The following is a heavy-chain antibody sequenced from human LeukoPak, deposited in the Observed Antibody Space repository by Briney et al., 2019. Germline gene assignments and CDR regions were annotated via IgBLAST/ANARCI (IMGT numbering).Heavy chain of an antibody. CDR3: VRVGGASSILSAFDI. CDR2: IYNSETI. Sequence: SETLSLTCTVSGGSINSYYWSWIRQPPGKGLEWIGYIYNSETINYNPSLTSRVTISLDTSKNQVSLKLTSVTAADTAVYYCVRVGGASSILSAFDIWGQGTMVTASS. CDR1: GGSINSYY. D-gene: IGHD6-6*01. V-gene: IGHV4-59*01. J-gene: IGHJ3*02.